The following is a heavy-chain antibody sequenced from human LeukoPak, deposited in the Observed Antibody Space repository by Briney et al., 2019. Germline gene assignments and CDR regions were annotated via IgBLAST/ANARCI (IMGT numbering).Heavy chain of an antibody. D-gene: IGHD5-18*01. V-gene: IGHV3-30-3*01. CDR3: ARQGIHLWFDF. Sequence: GGSLRLSCAASGFTFSHYAMHWVRQAPGKGLEWVAVISYDGSNKYYADSVKGRFTISRDNSKNTLYLQMNSLRAEDTAAYYCARQGIHLWFDFWGQGTLVTVSS. CDR2: ISYDGSNK. CDR1: GFTFSHYA. J-gene: IGHJ4*02.